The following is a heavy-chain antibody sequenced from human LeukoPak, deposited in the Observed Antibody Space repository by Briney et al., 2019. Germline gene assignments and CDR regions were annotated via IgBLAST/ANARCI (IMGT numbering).Heavy chain of an antibody. CDR1: GFIFTNYG. Sequence: GGSLRLSCAASGFIFTNYGMHWVRQAPGKGLEWVAIISFDGRIEYYVDSVKGRFTISRDKSKNKLYLQMNSLRPEDTAVYYCAKERASMGADAFDIWGQGTMVTVSS. J-gene: IGHJ3*02. V-gene: IGHV3-30*18. CDR2: ISFDGRIE. CDR3: AKERASMGADAFDI. D-gene: IGHD1-26*01.